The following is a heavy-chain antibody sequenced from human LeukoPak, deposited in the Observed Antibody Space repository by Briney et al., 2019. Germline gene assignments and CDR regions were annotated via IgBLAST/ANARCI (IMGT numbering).Heavy chain of an antibody. J-gene: IGHJ4*02. CDR2: INPNSGGT. Sequence: GASVKVSCKASGYTFTGYYMHWVRQAPGQGLEWMVRINPNSGGTNYAQKFQGRVTMTRDTSISTAYMELSRLRSDDTAVYYCATSYYYGSGSYYYFDYWGQGTLVTVSS. CDR3: ATSYYYGSGSYYYFDY. V-gene: IGHV1-2*06. D-gene: IGHD3-10*01. CDR1: GYTFTGYY.